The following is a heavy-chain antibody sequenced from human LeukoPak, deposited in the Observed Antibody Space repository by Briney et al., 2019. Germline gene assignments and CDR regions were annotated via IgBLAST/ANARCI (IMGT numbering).Heavy chain of an antibody. CDR3: AKDLRRYYYDSSGPDAFDI. J-gene: IGHJ3*02. D-gene: IGHD3-22*01. CDR1: GFTFSSYA. V-gene: IGHV3-23*01. Sequence: GGSLRLSCAASGFTFSSYAMSWVRQAPGKGLEWVSAISGSGGSTYYADSMKGRFTISRDNSKNTLYLQMNSLRAEDTAVYYCAKDLRRYYYDSSGPDAFDIWGQGTMVTVSS. CDR2: ISGSGGST.